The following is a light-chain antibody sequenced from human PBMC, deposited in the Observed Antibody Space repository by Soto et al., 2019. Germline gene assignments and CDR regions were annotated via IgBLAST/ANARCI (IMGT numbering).Light chain of an antibody. CDR3: QHYNNWPLT. V-gene: IGKV3-15*01. J-gene: IGKJ4*01. Sequence: EIVLTQSPATLSVSPWERATLSCRASQSIGSKLAWYQQKPGQTPRLLIYGTSIRATGIPARVSGSGSGTEVTLTISSLQSEDFAVYYCQHYNNWPLTFGGGTKVDIK. CDR2: GTS. CDR1: QSIGSK.